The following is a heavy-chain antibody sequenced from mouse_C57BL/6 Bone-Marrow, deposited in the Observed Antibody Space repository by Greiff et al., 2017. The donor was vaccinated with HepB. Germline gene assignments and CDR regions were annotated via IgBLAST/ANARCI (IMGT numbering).Heavy chain of an antibody. J-gene: IGHJ3*01. Sequence: VQLQQSGAELARPGASVKLSCKASGYTFTSYGISWVKQRTGQGLEWIGEIYPRSGNTYYNEKFKGKATLTADKSSSTAYMELRSLTSEDSAVYFCARRDYYGSSPFAYWGQGTLVTVSA. CDR3: ARRDYYGSSPFAY. CDR1: GYTFTSYG. V-gene: IGHV1-81*01. CDR2: IYPRSGNT. D-gene: IGHD1-1*01.